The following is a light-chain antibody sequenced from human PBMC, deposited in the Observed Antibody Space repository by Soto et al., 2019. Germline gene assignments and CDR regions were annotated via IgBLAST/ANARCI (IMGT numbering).Light chain of an antibody. V-gene: IGKV3-15*01. CDR2: DVS. Sequence: EIVMTQSPATLSVSPGERATLSCRASQTIGRNLAWYQQKPGQAPRLLIYDVSSRATGIPVRFSGSGSGTEFTLTISSLQCSDFALYYCPQYESWPPCTFRPGTGVDFK. CDR1: QTIGRN. CDR3: PQYESWPPCT. J-gene: IGKJ3*01.